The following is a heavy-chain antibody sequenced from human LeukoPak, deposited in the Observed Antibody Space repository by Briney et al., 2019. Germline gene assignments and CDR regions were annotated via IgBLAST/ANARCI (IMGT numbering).Heavy chain of an antibody. CDR2: ISAYNGNT. CDR1: GYTFTSYG. J-gene: IGHJ4*02. Sequence: ASVKVSCKSSGYTFTSYGIIWVRQAPGQGLEWMGWISAYNGNTNYAQKLQGRVTMTTDTSTSTAYMELRSLRSDDTAVYYCARGRQVVVTANSLDYWGQGTLVTVSS. CDR3: ARGRQVVVTANSLDY. V-gene: IGHV1-18*01. D-gene: IGHD2-21*02.